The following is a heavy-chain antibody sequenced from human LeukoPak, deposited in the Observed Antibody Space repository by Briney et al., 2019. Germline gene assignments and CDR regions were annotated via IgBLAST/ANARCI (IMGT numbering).Heavy chain of an antibody. J-gene: IGHJ4*02. D-gene: IGHD3-22*01. CDR3: ATALTYDSSGYLTMGFDY. V-gene: IGHV1-24*01. CDR2: FDPEDDET. CDR1: GYTLTELS. Sequence: ASVKVSCKVSGYTLTELSIYWVRQAPGRGPEWMGGFDPEDDETIYAQKFQGRVTMTEDTSTDTAYMELSSLRSEDTAVYDCATALTYDSSGYLTMGFDYWGQGTLVTVSS.